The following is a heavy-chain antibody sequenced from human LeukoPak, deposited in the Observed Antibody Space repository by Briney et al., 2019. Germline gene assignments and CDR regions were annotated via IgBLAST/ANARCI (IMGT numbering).Heavy chain of an antibody. CDR1: GFTFSSYS. J-gene: IGHJ4*02. CDR2: ISSGSNTI. CDR3: ARTPSGYETDYYFDY. Sequence: PGGSLRLSCAASGFTFSSYSMNWVRQAPGKGLEWVSYISSGSNTIYYADSVKGRFTISIDNAKNSLFLQMNSLRAEDTAVYYCARTPSGYETDYYFDYWGQGTLVTVSS. V-gene: IGHV3-48*01. D-gene: IGHD5-12*01.